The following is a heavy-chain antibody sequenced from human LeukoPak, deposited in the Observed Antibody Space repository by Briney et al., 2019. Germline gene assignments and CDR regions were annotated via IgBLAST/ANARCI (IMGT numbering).Heavy chain of an antibody. D-gene: IGHD1-26*01. CDR3: AYSIIVGATGTFDY. CDR1: GYTFIAYY. V-gene: IGHV1-2*02. Sequence: ASVKVSCKASGYTFIAYYMHWVRQAPGQGLEWMGWINPNSGGTNYAQKFQGRVTMTRDTSISTAYMELSRLRSDDTAVYYCAYSIIVGATGTFDYWGQGTLVTVSS. CDR2: INPNSGGT. J-gene: IGHJ4*02.